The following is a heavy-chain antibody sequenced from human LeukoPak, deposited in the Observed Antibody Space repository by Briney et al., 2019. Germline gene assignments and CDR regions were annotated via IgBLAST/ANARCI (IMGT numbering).Heavy chain of an antibody. J-gene: IGHJ4*02. CDR1: GYTFTGYY. Sequence: ASVKVSCKASGYTFTGYYMHWVRQAPGQGLEWMGWINPNSGGTNYAQKFQGRVTMTRDTSISTAYMELSRLTFDDTAVYYCARGGGMTTVPNDYWGQGTLVTVSS. CDR2: INPNSGGT. CDR3: ARGGGMTTVPNDY. D-gene: IGHD4-17*01. V-gene: IGHV1-2*02.